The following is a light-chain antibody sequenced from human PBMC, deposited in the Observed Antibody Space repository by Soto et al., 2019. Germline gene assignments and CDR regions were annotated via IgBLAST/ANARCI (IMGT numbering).Light chain of an antibody. CDR1: QSVSG. J-gene: IGKJ5*01. V-gene: IGKV3-20*01. Sequence: EIVLTQSPGTLSLSPGERATLSCRASQSVSGLAWYQQKPGQAPRLLIYATSTRATGIPDRFSGSGSGTDFTLTISRLEPEDFAMFYCQQYGRSQINFGQGTRLEIK. CDR2: ATS. CDR3: QQYGRSQIN.